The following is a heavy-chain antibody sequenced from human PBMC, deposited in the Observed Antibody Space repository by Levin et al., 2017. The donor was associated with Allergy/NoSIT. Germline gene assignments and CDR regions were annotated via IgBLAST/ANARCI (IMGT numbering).Heavy chain of an antibody. CDR3: ARSSPGGFSYGHHFDY. J-gene: IGHJ4*02. D-gene: IGHD5-18*01. V-gene: IGHV2-70*16. Sequence: QTLSLTCTFSGFSLSTSAMCVSWIRQPPGKALEWLARIDWDDDKFYSTSLKTRLSISKDTSKNQVVLTMTDMDPVYTATYYCARSSPGGFSYGHHFDYWGQGTLVAVSS. CDR1: GFSLSTSAMC. CDR2: IDWDDDK.